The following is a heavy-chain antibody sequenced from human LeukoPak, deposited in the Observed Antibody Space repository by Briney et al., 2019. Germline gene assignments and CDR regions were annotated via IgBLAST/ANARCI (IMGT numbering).Heavy chain of an antibody. CDR3: ARAYHDALDI. V-gene: IGHV3-11*01. Sequence: GGSLRLSCAASGFTFSDYYMTWIRQAPGKGLEWVSYISSSGNNMYYADSVKGQFTISRDNAKNSLYLQTNSLRAEDTAVYYCARAYHDALDIWGQGTMVTVSS. J-gene: IGHJ3*02. CDR1: GFTFSDYY. CDR2: ISSSGNNM. D-gene: IGHD3-22*01.